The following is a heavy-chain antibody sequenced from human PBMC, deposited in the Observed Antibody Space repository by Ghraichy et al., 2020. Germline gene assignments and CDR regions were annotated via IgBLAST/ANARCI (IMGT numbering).Heavy chain of an antibody. CDR3: ARAQPFAY. J-gene: IGHJ4*02. D-gene: IGHD2-2*01. CDR2: IHHTGST. Sequence: SETLSLTCAVSGGSISSSDWWSWVRQPPGKGLEWIGEIHHTGSTNYNPSLKSRVTLSVDKSKNQFSLKLAFVTTADTAVYYCARAQPFAYWGQGTLVTVSS. V-gene: IGHV4-4*02. CDR1: GGSISSSDW.